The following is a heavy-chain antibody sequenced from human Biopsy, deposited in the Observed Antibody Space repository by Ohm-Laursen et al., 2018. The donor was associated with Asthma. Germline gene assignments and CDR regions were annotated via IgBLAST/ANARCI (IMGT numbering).Heavy chain of an antibody. CDR2: INPNSGGT. V-gene: IGHV1-2*06. CDR3: ARTYYDFLTGQVNDAFAI. CDR1: GYTFINYA. D-gene: IGHD3-9*01. Sequence: ASVKVSCKASGYTFINYAIHWVRQAPGQRLEWMGRINPNSGGTNYAQKFQGRVTMTSDTSISTAYMELSRLRSDDTALYYCARTYYDFLTGQVNDAFAIWGQGTMVTVSS. J-gene: IGHJ3*02.